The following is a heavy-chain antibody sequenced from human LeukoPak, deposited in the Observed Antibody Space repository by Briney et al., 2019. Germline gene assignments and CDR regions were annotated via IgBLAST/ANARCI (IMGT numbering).Heavy chain of an antibody. CDR1: GFAFSSYS. J-gene: IGHJ4*02. Sequence: GGSLRLPCAASGFAFSSYSMNWVRQAPGKGLEWVSSISSSSSYIYYADSVKGRFTISRDNAKNSLYLQMNSLRAEDTAVYYCARAKSYGPGSYLDEAYYFDYWGQGTLVTVSS. CDR3: ARAKSYGPGSYLDEAYYFDY. D-gene: IGHD3-10*01. CDR2: ISSSSSYI. V-gene: IGHV3-21*01.